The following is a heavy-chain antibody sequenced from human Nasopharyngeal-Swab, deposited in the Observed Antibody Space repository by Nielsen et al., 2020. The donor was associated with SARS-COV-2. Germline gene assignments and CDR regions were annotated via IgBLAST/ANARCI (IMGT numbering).Heavy chain of an antibody. D-gene: IGHD7-27*01. CDR3: TRDLGRWQLFDP. J-gene: IGHJ5*02. Sequence: GGSLRLSCAASGFTFSTYSMNWVRQAPGKGLEWVSSISSSSSYIYYADSVKGRFTISRDNAKNSLYLQMNSLRAEDTAVFYCTRDLGRWQLFDPWGQGTLFTVSS. CDR1: GFTFSTYS. V-gene: IGHV3-21*01. CDR2: ISSSSSYI.